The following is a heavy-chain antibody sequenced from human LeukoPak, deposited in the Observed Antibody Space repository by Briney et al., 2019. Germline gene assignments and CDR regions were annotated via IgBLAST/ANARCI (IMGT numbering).Heavy chain of an antibody. J-gene: IGHJ6*04. CDR1: GGTFSGYA. CDR2: IIPIFGTA. CDR3: ARLRGYCSSTSCYFYYGMDV. D-gene: IGHD2-2*01. Sequence: GASVKVSCKASGGTFSGYAISWVRQAPGQGLEWMGGIIPIFGTANYAQKFQGRVTITADKSTSTAYMELSSLRSEDTAVYYCARLRGYCSSTSCYFYYGMDVWGKGTTVTVSS. V-gene: IGHV1-69*06.